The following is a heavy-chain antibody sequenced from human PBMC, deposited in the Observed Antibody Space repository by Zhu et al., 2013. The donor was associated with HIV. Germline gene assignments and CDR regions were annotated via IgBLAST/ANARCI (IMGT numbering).Heavy chain of an antibody. Sequence: QVQLVQSGAEVKKPGASVKVSCKASGYTFPSYGISWVRQAPGQGLEWMGWISADNGDTKYAQKLQGRVTMTTDTSTSTAYMDLRSLRYDDTAVYYCARDHNSYSSSSSGRYWGQGTQVTVSS. J-gene: IGHJ4*02. V-gene: IGHV1-18*01. D-gene: IGHD6-6*01. CDR2: ISADNGDT. CDR3: ARDHNSYSSSSSGRY. CDR1: GYTFPSYG.